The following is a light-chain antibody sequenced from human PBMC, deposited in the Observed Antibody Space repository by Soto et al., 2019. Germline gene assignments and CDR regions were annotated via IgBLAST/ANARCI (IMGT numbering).Light chain of an antibody. CDR2: GAS. Sequence: EIVMTQSPATLSVSPGERATLSCRASQSVSSNLAWHQQKPGQAPRLLIYGASTRATGIPARFSGSGSGTAFTLTVSSLQSEDFAVYYWQQYNNWPPWTIGQGTKVEIK. CDR1: QSVSSN. J-gene: IGKJ1*01. CDR3: QQYNNWPPWT. V-gene: IGKV3-15*01.